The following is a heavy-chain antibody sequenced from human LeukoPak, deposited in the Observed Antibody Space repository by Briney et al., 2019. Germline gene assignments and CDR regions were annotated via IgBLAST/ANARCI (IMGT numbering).Heavy chain of an antibody. J-gene: IGHJ3*02. CDR1: GYSFTSYW. V-gene: IGHV5-51*01. CDR2: IYRGDSDT. CDR3: ARLDCGSGSYYCDAFDI. D-gene: IGHD3-10*01. Sequence: GESLKISCKGSGYSFTSYWIGWVRQMPWKGLEWMGIIYRGDSDTRYSPSFQGQVTISADKSISTAYLQWSSLKASDTAMYYCARLDCGSGSYYCDAFDIWGQGTMVTVSS.